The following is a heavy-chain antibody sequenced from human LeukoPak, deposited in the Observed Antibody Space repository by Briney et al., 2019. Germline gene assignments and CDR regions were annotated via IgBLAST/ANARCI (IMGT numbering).Heavy chain of an antibody. Sequence: GGSLRLSCAASGFTFSNYAMSWVRQPPGKGLEWVSAISGSDGRTYYTDSVKGRFTISRDNSKNMLSLQMNSLRAEDTAVYYCAKDPTKYYYDDDAFDIWGQGTMVTVSS. CDR3: AKDPTKYYYDDDAFDI. D-gene: IGHD3-22*01. V-gene: IGHV3-23*01. J-gene: IGHJ3*02. CDR1: GFTFSNYA. CDR2: ISGSDGRT.